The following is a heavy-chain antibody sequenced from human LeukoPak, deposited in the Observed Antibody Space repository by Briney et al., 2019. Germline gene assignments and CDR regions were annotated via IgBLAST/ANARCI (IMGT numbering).Heavy chain of an antibody. Sequence: GGSLRLSCAATGFSLRSYWMNSVRQAPGKGLGWLAIIKQDGSEKHYKGSVEGRFTMSRDNAKNSLHLQMNSLRAEDTAVYYCAGGSGYLITSWGQGTLVTVSS. CDR1: GFSLRSYW. V-gene: IGHV3-7*01. CDR3: AGGSGYLITS. J-gene: IGHJ5*02. D-gene: IGHD3-9*01. CDR2: IKQDGSEK.